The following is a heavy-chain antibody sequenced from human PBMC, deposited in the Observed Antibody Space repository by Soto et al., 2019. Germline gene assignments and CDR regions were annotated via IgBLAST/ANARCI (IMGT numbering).Heavy chain of an antibody. Sequence: GASVKVSCKASGYTFTSYGISWVRQTPGQGLEWMGWISAYNGNTNYAQKLQGRVTMTTDTSTSTAYMELRSLRSDDTAVYFCVRDWKVVLMKDGMDVWGQGTTVTVSS. CDR3: VRDWKVVLMKDGMDV. J-gene: IGHJ6*02. CDR1: GYTFTSYG. CDR2: ISAYNGNT. V-gene: IGHV1-18*01. D-gene: IGHD2-8*01.